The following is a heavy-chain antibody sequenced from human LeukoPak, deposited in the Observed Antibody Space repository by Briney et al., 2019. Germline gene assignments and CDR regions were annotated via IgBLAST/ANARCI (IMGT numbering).Heavy chain of an antibody. CDR1: GDSVSSNSAA. D-gene: IGHD6-19*01. Sequence: SQTLSLTCAISGDSVSSNSAAWNWIRQSPSRGLEWLGRTYYRSKWYNDYAVSVKSRITINPDTSKNQFSLQLNSVTPEDTAVYYCARDGLRVAGTNYWFDPWGQGTLVTVSS. CDR2: TYYRSKWYN. V-gene: IGHV6-1*01. CDR3: ARDGLRVAGTNYWFDP. J-gene: IGHJ5*02.